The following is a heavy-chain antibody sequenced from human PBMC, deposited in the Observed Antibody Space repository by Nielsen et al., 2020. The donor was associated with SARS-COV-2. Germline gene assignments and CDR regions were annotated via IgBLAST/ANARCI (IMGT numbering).Heavy chain of an antibody. CDR2: ISSSSSYI. CDR3: ARDLFPQGCCSSTSCPWDMDV. V-gene: IGHV3-21*01. J-gene: IGHJ6*02. Sequence: GESLKISCAASGFTFSSYSMNWVRQAPGKGLEWVSSISSSSSYIYYADSVKGRFTISRDNAKNSLYLQMNSLRAEDTAVYYCARDLFPQGCCSSTSCPWDMDVWGQGTTVTVSS. D-gene: IGHD2-2*01. CDR1: GFTFSSYS.